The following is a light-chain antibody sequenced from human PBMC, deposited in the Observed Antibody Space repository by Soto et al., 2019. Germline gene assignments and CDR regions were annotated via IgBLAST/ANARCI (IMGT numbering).Light chain of an antibody. J-gene: IGKJ1*01. Sequence: DIKMTQSPSTLSASVGDRVTITCRASQSISASLAWYQQKPGKAPKPLIYKASSLETGVPSRFSGSGSGTEFTLTISSLQPADFATYFCQHMATFGQGTKVEIK. V-gene: IGKV1-5*03. CDR1: QSISAS. CDR3: QHMAT. CDR2: KAS.